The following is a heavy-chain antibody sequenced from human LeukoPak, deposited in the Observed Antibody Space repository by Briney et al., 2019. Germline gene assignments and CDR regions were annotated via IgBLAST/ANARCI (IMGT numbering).Heavy chain of an antibody. J-gene: IGHJ4*02. CDR1: GYSFAGYF. D-gene: IGHD2-2*03. CDR3: ARDGAGYYPLGY. Sequence: ASVKVSCKASGYSFAGYFIHWVRQAPGQGLEWMGWLNPKSGDTNYAQRFQGRVTMTRDTSINTAYMELTRLRSDDTAMYYCARDGAGYYPLGYWGQGTLVTVSS. V-gene: IGHV1-2*02. CDR2: LNPKSGDT.